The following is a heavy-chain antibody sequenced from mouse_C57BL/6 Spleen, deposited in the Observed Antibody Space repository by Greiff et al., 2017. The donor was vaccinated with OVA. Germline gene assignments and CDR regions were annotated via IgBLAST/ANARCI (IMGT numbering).Heavy chain of an antibody. CDR2: IYPGSGNT. V-gene: IGHV1-76*01. Sequence: QVQLQQSGAELVRPGASVKLSCKASGYTFTDYYINWVKQRPGQGLEWIARIYPGSGNTYYNEKFKGKATLTAEKSSSTAYMQLSSLTSEDSAVYFCARDNYDYDGYFDVWGTGTTVTVSA. CDR3: ARDNYDYDGYFDV. J-gene: IGHJ1*03. D-gene: IGHD2-4*01. CDR1: GYTFTDYY.